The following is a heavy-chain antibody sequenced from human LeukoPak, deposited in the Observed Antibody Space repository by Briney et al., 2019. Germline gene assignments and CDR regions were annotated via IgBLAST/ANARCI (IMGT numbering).Heavy chain of an antibody. D-gene: IGHD3-9*01. CDR3: AREREGLYDILTGYFGY. CDR2: INPNSGGT. J-gene: IGHJ4*02. V-gene: IGHV1-2*02. CDR1: GYTFTGHL. Sequence: RASVKVSRKASGYTFTGHLLHWVRQAPGQRLEWMGWINPNSGGTTYAPKFRGRVTMTRDTSISTVYLELTNLRSDDTAVYYCAREREGLYDILTGYFGYWGQGTLVTVSS.